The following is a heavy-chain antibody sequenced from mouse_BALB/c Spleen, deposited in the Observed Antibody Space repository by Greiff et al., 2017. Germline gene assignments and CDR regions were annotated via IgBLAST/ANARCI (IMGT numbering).Heavy chain of an antibody. D-gene: IGHD6-1*01. V-gene: IGHV5-6-3*01. CDR2: INSNGGST. CDR1: GFTFSSYG. J-gene: IGHJ4*01. Sequence: DVQLVESGGGLVQPGGSLKLSCAASGFTFSSYGMSWVRQTPDKRLELVATINSNGGSTYYPDSVKGRFTISRDNAKNTQYLQMSSLKSEDTAMYYCARGKSSDMDYWGQGTSVTVSS. CDR3: ARGKSSDMDY.